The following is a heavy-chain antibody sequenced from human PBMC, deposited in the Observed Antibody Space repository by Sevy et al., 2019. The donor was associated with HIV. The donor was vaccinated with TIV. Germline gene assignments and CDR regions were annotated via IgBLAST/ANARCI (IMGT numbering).Heavy chain of an antibody. CDR2: LSAYNGNT. D-gene: IGHD2-2*01. CDR3: ARFVVVPAATDSSGYYRPDY. V-gene: IGHV1-18*04. Sequence: ASVKVSCKASGYTFTSYGISWVRQAPGQGLEWMGWLSAYNGNTNYAQKLQGRVTMTTDTSTSTAYMELRSLRSDDTAVYYCARFVVVPAATDSSGYYRPDYWGQRTLVTVSS. CDR1: GYTFTSYG. J-gene: IGHJ4*02.